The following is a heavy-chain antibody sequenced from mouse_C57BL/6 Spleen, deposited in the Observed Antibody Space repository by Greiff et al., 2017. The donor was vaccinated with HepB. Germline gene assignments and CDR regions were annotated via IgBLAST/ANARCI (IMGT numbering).Heavy chain of an antibody. CDR1: GYTFTSYW. Sequence: QVQLQQPGAELVRPGSSVKLSCKASGYTFTSYWMHWVKQRPIQGLEWIGNIDPSDSETHYNQKFKDKATLTVDKSSSTAYMQLSSLTSEDSAVYYCASSTVVPHYYAMDYWGQGTSVTVSS. J-gene: IGHJ4*01. D-gene: IGHD1-1*01. CDR3: ASSTVVPHYYAMDY. CDR2: IDPSDSET. V-gene: IGHV1-52*01.